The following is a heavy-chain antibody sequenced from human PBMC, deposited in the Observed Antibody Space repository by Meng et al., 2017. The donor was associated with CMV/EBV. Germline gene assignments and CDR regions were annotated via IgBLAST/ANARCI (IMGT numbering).Heavy chain of an antibody. V-gene: IGHV1-69*05. D-gene: IGHD3-22*01. Sequence: SVKISCKASGGTFSSYAISWVRQAPGQGLEWMGGIIPIFGTANYAQKFQGRVTITTDESTSTAYMELSSLRSEDTAVYYCARGYYYDSSGHRDYYYYYGMDVWGQGTTVTVSS. CDR1: GGTFSSYA. CDR2: IIPIFGTA. J-gene: IGHJ6*02. CDR3: ARGYYYDSSGHRDYYYYYGMDV.